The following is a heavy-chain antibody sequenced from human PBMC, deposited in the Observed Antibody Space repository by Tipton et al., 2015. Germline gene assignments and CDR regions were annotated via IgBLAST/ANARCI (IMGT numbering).Heavy chain of an antibody. D-gene: IGHD3-9*01. CDR3: ACQDYDSLTRDYQTVDY. V-gene: IGHV4-39*07. CDR2: IHYGGNT. J-gene: IGHJ4*02. Sequence: LRLSCTVSGDSISRSNYYWGWIRQPPGMGLEWIASIHYGGNTHYNPSLKSRVTISVDTSKNQFSLKLSSVTAADTAVYYCACQDYDSLTRDYQTVDYWGQGTLVTVSS. CDR1: GDSISRSNYY.